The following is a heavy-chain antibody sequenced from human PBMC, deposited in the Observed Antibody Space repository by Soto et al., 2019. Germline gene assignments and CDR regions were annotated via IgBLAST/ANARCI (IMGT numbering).Heavy chain of an antibody. D-gene: IGHD3-3*01. CDR2: IKQDGSEK. CDR3: ARDWPTTIFGVVTFDRGMDV. Sequence: GGSLRLSCAASGFTFSSYWMSWVRQAPGKGLEWVANIKQDGSEKYYVDSVKGRFTISRDNAKNSLYLQMNSLRAEDTAVYYCARDWPTTIFGVVTFDRGMDVWGQGTTVTVSS. J-gene: IGHJ6*02. V-gene: IGHV3-7*05. CDR1: GFTFSSYW.